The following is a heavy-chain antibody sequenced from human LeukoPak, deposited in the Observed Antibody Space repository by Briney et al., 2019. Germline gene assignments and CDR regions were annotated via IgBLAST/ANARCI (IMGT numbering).Heavy chain of an antibody. CDR1: GGSVSSGFYY. Sequence: PSQTLSLTCTVSGGSVSSGFYYWSWIRQPAGKGLEWIGSIYYTGNTYYNASLKSRVTISIDTSKNQISLRLTSVTAADTAMYYCARQTGSGLFTLPGGQGTLVTVSS. D-gene: IGHD3/OR15-3a*01. J-gene: IGHJ4*02. V-gene: IGHV4-30-2*03. CDR3: ARQTGSGLFTLP. CDR2: IYYTGNT.